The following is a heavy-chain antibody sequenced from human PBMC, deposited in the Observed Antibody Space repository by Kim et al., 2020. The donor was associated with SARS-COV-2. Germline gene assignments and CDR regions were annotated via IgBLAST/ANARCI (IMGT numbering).Heavy chain of an antibody. D-gene: IGHD2-21*02. CDR1: GFTFSSYG. CDR3: AKDCCGGDCRWFDT. Sequence: GGSLRLSCVVSGFTFSSYGMHWVRQAPGKGLEWVAVIWDGGSNKYYGDSVKGRFTISRDNSKNTLYLQMNSLRAEDTAVYYCAKDCCGGDCRWFDTWGQGTLVTVSS. V-gene: IGHV3-33*06. J-gene: IGHJ5*02. CDR2: IWDGGSNK.